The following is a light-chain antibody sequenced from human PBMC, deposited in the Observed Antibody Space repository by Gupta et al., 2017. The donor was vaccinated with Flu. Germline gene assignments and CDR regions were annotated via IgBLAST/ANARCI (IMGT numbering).Light chain of an antibody. CDR3: SSCTSTSTLL. CDR2: EVS. CDR1: SSDVGGDKY. V-gene: IGLV2-14*01. Sequence: SITISCTGTSSDVGGDKYVSWYQQHPGKVPKLIMYEVSIRPSGVSNRFSGSKSGNTASLTISGLQAEDEADYYCSSCTSTSTLLFGGGTKLTVL. J-gene: IGLJ3*02.